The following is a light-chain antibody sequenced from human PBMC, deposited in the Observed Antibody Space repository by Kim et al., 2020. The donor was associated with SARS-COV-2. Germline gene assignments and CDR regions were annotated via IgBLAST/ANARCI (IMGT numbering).Light chain of an antibody. Sequence: SVKLTCTLSSGNSSYIIAWHQHQPGKAPRYLMKLEGSGSYDKGSGVPDRFSGSSSGADRHLTISNLQSEDEADYYCETWDSNTLVFGGGTQLT. CDR1: SGNSSYI. J-gene: IGLJ3*02. CDR3: ETWDSNTLV. CDR2: LEGSGSY. V-gene: IGLV4-60*03.